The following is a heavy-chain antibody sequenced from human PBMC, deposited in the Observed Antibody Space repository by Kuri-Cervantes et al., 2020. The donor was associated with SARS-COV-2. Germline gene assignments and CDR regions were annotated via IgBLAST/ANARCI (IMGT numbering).Heavy chain of an antibody. J-gene: IGHJ4*02. D-gene: IGHD6-13*01. CDR1: GGSINSGAFY. V-gene: IGHV4-31*02. CDR3: AREQLIPAAFDF. Sequence: SCTVSGGSINSGAFYWSWIRQLPGKGLEWIGYVYHTGHTYYNPPLKSRVTISMDTSKNQFSLKLTSVTAADTAVYYCAREQLIPAAFDFWGQGTPVTVSS. CDR2: VYHTGHT.